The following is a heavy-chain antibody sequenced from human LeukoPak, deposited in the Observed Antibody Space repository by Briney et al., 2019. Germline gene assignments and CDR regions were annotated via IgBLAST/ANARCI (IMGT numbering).Heavy chain of an antibody. J-gene: IGHJ3*02. CDR3: ARGGVAAGAFDI. Sequence: PSETLSLTCIVSGGSISSHYWGWIRQPPGKGLEWIGYIYYSGSTKYNPSLKSRVTISVETSKNQFSLKLSSVTAGDTALYYCARGGVAAGAFDIWGQGTMVTVSS. V-gene: IGHV4-59*11. CDR2: IYYSGST. D-gene: IGHD6-13*01. CDR1: GGSISSHY.